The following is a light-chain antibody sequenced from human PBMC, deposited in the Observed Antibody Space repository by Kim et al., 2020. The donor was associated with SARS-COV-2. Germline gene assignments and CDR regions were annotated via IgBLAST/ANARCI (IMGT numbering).Light chain of an antibody. V-gene: IGKV3-20*01. CDR1: QSVSSSY. Sequence: EIVLTQSPGTLSLSPGERATLSCRASQSVSSSYLAWYQQKPGQAPRLLIYGASSRATGIPDRFSGCGSGTDFTLTISRLEPEDFAVYYCQQYSSPITFGQGTRLEIK. J-gene: IGKJ5*01. CDR2: GAS. CDR3: QQYSSPIT.